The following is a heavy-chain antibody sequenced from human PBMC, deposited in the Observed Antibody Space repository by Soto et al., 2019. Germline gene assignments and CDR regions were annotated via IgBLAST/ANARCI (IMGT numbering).Heavy chain of an antibody. CDR3: ARLRWYCSSTSCYYYYGMDV. V-gene: IGHV4-34*01. CDR1: AGFLSGYY. CDR2: INHSGST. J-gene: IGHJ6*02. D-gene: IGHD2-2*01. Sequence: QTRCVTSTVYAGFLSGYYWRWCRQPSGKGLEWIGEINHSGSTNYNPSLKSRVTISVDTSKNQFSLKLSSVTAADTAVYCCARLRWYCSSTSCYYYYGMDVWGQGTTVT.